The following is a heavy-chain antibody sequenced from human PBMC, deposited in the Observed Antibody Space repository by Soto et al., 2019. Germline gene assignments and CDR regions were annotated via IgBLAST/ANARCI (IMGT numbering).Heavy chain of an antibody. J-gene: IGHJ5*02. V-gene: IGHV4-4*02. D-gene: IGHD4-17*01. Sequence: QVQLQESGPGLVKPSGTLSLTCAVSSGSISSSNWWSWVRQPPGKGLEWIGEIYHSGSTNYNPYLQVRVTISVDKSKSQFSLKLSSVTAADTAVYYCARGRGGTVTTSWFDPWGQGTLVTVSS. CDR2: IYHSGST. CDR1: SGSISSSNW. CDR3: ARGRGGTVTTSWFDP.